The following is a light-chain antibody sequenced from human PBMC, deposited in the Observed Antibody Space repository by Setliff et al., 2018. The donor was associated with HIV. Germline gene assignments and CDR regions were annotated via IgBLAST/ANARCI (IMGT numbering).Light chain of an antibody. V-gene: IGLV3-21*04. CDR1: NTGSKS. Sequence: SYELTQPPSVSVAPGKTASITCGGNNTGSKSVYWYQQKPGQAPVLVISYNSDRPSGTPERFSGSNSGNTATLTISRVEAGDEADYYCQVWDSSSDLHVVFGGGTKVTVL. J-gene: IGLJ2*01. CDR2: YNS. CDR3: QVWDSSSDLHVV.